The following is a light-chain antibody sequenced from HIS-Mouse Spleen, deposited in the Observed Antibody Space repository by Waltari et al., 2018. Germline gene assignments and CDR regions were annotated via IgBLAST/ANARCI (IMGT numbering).Light chain of an antibody. CDR2: DAS. Sequence: AIRMTQSPPLLSASTGERFTIICRESQGISSYLEWYQQKPGKAPKLLIYDASNLQRGVPSRFSGSGSGTDFTLTISSLQSEDIATYYCQQYDNLPFTFGQGTKVEIK. CDR3: QQYDNLPFT. J-gene: IGKJ2*01. CDR1: QGISSY. V-gene: IGKV1D-8*02.